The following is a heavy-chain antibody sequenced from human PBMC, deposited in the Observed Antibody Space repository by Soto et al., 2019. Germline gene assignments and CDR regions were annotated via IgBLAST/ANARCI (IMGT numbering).Heavy chain of an antibody. Sequence: ASVKVSCKVSGYTLTELSMHWVRQAPGKGLEWMGGFDPEDGETIYAQKFQGRVTMTEDTSTDTAYMELSSLRSEDTAVYYCATCVSSWGNNWFDPWGQGTLVTVSS. J-gene: IGHJ5*02. D-gene: IGHD6-13*01. CDR2: FDPEDGET. CDR1: GYTLTELS. CDR3: ATCVSSWGNNWFDP. V-gene: IGHV1-24*01.